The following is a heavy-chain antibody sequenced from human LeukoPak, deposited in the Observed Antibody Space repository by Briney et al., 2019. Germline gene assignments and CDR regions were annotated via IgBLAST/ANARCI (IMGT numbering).Heavy chain of an antibody. Sequence: GGSLRLSCAASGFTFSSYSMNWVRQAPGKGLEWVSSISSSSSYIYYADSVKGRFTISRDNAKNSLYLQMNSLRAEDTAVYYCARDPNLYGGAFDIWGQGTMVTVSS. J-gene: IGHJ3*02. CDR2: ISSSSSYI. CDR1: GFTFSSYS. V-gene: IGHV3-21*01. D-gene: IGHD1-26*01. CDR3: ARDPNLYGGAFDI.